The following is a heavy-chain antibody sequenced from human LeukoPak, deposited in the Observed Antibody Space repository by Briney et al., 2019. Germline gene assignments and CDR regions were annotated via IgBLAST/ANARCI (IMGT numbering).Heavy chain of an antibody. CDR3: AKSGSYYGSTSG. CDR2: SYYSGST. Sequence: NPSETLSLTCTVSGGSISSGGYYWSWIRQHPGKGLEWIGYSYYSGSTNYNPSLKSRVTISLDTSKNQFSLMLTSVTAADTAVYYCAKSGSYYGSTSGWGQGTLVTVSP. D-gene: IGHD3-10*01. V-gene: IGHV4-31*02. CDR1: GGSISSGGYY. J-gene: IGHJ4*02.